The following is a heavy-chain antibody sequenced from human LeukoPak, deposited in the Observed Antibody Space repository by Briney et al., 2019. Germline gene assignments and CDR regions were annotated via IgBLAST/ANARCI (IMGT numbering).Heavy chain of an antibody. CDR2: INSDGSGT. CDR3: ARRVVAALYDY. V-gene: IGHV3-74*01. Sequence: PGGSLRLSCGASGFTFSSYWMHWVRQAPGKGLVWVSHINSDGSGTTYADSVKGRFTISRDNAKNTLYLQMNSLRADDTAVYFCARRVVAALYDYWGQGTLVTVSS. CDR1: GFTFSSYW. J-gene: IGHJ4*02. D-gene: IGHD2-15*01.